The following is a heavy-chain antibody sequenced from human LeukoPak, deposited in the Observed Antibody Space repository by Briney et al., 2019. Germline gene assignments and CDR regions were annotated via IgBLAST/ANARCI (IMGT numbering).Heavy chain of an antibody. CDR2: IYYSGST. J-gene: IGHJ4*02. V-gene: IGHV4-59*01. Sequence: PSETLSLTCTVSGGSFSSYYWSWIRQPPGKGLEWIGYIYYSGSTKYNPALKSRVTISIDSSKNQFSLNLISVTAADTAVYYCARAVGGDGSGSLWGPGTLVTVSS. CDR1: GGSFSSYY. D-gene: IGHD3-10*01. CDR3: ARAVGGDGSGSL.